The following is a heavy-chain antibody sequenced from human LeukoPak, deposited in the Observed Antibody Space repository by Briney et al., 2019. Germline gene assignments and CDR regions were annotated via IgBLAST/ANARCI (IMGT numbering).Heavy chain of an antibody. D-gene: IGHD1-26*01. CDR3: ARAGYSTDDY. CDR1: GGSFSGYY. V-gene: IGHV4-34*01. Sequence: SETLSLTCAVYGGSFSGYYWSWIRQPPGKGLEWIGEINHSGSTNYNPSLKSRVTISVDTSKNQFSLKLSSVTAADTAVYYCARAGYSTDDYWGQGTLVTVSS. J-gene: IGHJ4*02. CDR2: INHSGST.